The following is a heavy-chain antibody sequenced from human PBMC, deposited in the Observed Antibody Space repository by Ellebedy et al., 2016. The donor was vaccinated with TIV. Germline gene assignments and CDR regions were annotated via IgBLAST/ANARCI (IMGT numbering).Heavy chain of an antibody. CDR1: GFTFDDYA. CDR3: TKDLLRGIWGGSGRDY. J-gene: IGHJ4*02. Sequence: SLKISXAASGFTFDDYAMHRVRQAPGKGLEWVSGISWRGHYIGYADSVRGRFTISRDNAKSSLYLQMNSLRIEDTAVYYCTKDLLRGIWGGSGRDYWGQGTLVTVPS. V-gene: IGHV3-9*01. D-gene: IGHD7-27*01. CDR2: ISWRGHYI.